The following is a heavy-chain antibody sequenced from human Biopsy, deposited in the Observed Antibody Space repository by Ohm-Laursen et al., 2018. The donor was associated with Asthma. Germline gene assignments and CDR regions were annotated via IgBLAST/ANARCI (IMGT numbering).Heavy chain of an antibody. Sequence: TLSLTCTVSGDSISSYYWSWIRQPPGKGLEWIGYIYFSGSTNYNPSLKSRVTISVDTSKNQFSLRLSSVTAADTAVYYCARSLYSNSWQYGWFDPWGQGTLVTVSS. D-gene: IGHD6-13*01. CDR3: ARSLYSNSWQYGWFDP. CDR1: GDSISSYY. V-gene: IGHV4-59*01. J-gene: IGHJ5*02. CDR2: IYFSGST.